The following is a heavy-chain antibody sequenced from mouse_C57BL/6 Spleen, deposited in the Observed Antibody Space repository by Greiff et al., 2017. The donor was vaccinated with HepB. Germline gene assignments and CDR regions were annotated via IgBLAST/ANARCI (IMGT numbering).Heavy chain of an antibody. CDR3: ARGGLRLYYYAMDY. CDR1: GFTFSDYG. J-gene: IGHJ4*01. CDR2: ISSGSSTI. D-gene: IGHD2-2*01. Sequence: EVHLVESGGGLVKPGGSLKLSCAASGFTFSDYGMHWVRQAPEKGLEWVAYISSGSSTIYYADTVKGRFTISRDNAKNTLFLQMTSLRSEDTAMYYCARGGLRLYYYAMDYWGQGTSVTVSS. V-gene: IGHV5-17*01.